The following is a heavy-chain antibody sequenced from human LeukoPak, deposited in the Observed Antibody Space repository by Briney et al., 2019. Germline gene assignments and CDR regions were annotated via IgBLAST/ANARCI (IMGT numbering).Heavy chain of an antibody. Sequence: GESLKISCKTSGYVFIRHWIGWVRQVPGKGLEWMGVIHPEDSYARYNPAFEGHVTLSVDESTGTAYLQSSSPKASDTAIYYCARQNHYYYYMDVWGRGTTVLVSS. CDR2: IHPEDSYA. V-gene: IGHV5-51*01. CDR1: GYVFIRHW. D-gene: IGHD3-16*01. J-gene: IGHJ6*03. CDR3: ARQNHYYYYMDV.